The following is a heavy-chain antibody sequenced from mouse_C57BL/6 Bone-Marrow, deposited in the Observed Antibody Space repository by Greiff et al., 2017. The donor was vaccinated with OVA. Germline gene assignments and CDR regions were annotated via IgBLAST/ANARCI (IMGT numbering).Heavy chain of an antibody. J-gene: IGHJ1*03. CDR1: GFSLSTFGMG. V-gene: IGHV8-8*01. Sequence: QVTLKVSGPGILQPSQTLSLTCSFSGFSLSTFGMGVGWIRQPSGKGLEWLAHIWWDDDKYYNPALKSRLTISKDTSKNQVFLKIANVDTADTATYYCARIPLYYGSSYGYFDVWGTGTTVTVSS. D-gene: IGHD1-1*01. CDR2: IWWDDDK. CDR3: ARIPLYYGSSYGYFDV.